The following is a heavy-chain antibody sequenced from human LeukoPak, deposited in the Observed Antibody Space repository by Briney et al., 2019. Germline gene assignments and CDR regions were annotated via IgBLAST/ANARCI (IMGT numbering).Heavy chain of an antibody. D-gene: IGHD5-18*01. CDR3: ARGFNYGYYLD. CDR2: IYSGGTT. Sequence: GGSLRLSCAASGFTVSTNYMSWVRQAPGSGLEWVSVIYSGGTTYYADSVKGRFTISRDNSKNTLYLQMNSLRAEDAAVYYCARGFNYGYYLDWGQGTLVTVSS. V-gene: IGHV3-53*01. J-gene: IGHJ4*02. CDR1: GFTVSTNY.